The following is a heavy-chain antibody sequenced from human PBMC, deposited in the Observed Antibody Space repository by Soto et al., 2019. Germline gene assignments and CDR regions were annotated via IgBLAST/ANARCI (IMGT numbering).Heavy chain of an antibody. D-gene: IGHD2-15*01. CDR3: TTVSQSGGLCHDC. J-gene: IGHJ4*02. CDR1: GFAFSDAW. CDR2: IESRTDGGTT. V-gene: IGHV3-15*04. Sequence: PGGSLRLSCAASGFAFSDAWMSWVRQAPGTGLEWVGHIESRTDGGTTDYAAPVNGRFTISRDDSKNTVYLQMSSLKTEDAAVYYCTTVSQSGGLCHDCWGLETLVTISS.